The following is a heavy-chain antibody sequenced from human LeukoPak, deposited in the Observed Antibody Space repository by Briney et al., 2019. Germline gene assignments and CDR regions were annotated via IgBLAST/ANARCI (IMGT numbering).Heavy chain of an antibody. CDR2: ISGSGGST. Sequence: GGSLRLSCAASAFTFSNYAMSWVRQAPGKGLEWVSAISGSGGSTYYADSVKGRFTISRDNSKNTLYLQMNSLRAEDTAVYYCAKRVFGSSFDPWGQGTLVTVSS. D-gene: IGHD3-16*01. CDR3: AKRVFGSSFDP. J-gene: IGHJ5*02. CDR1: AFTFSNYA. V-gene: IGHV3-23*01.